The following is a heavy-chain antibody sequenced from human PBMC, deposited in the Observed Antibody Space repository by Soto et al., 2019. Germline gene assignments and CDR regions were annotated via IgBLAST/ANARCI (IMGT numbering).Heavy chain of an antibody. Sequence: QVQLVESGGGVVQPGRSLRLSCAASGFTFSSYGMHWVRQAPGKGLEWVAVIWYDGSNKYYADSVKGRFTISRDNSKNTLYLQMNSLRAEDTAVYYCARVYSGSYRLDYWGQGTLVTVSS. V-gene: IGHV3-33*01. J-gene: IGHJ4*02. CDR3: ARVYSGSYRLDY. CDR1: GFTFSSYG. D-gene: IGHD1-26*01. CDR2: IWYDGSNK.